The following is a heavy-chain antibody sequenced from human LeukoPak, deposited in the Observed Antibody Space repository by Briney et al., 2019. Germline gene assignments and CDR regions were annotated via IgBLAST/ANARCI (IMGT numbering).Heavy chain of an antibody. Sequence: GGSLRLSCAASGFTFDDYGMSWVRQAPGKGLEWVSGINWNGGSTGYADSVKGRFTISRDNAKNSLYLQMNSLRAEDTALYYCARECGGDCSPYYYYYMDVWGKGTTVTVSS. V-gene: IGHV3-20*04. J-gene: IGHJ6*03. CDR1: GFTFDDYG. CDR3: ARECGGDCSPYYYYYMDV. D-gene: IGHD2-21*02. CDR2: INWNGGST.